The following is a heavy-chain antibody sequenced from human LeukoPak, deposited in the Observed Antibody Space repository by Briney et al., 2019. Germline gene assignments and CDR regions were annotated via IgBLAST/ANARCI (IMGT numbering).Heavy chain of an antibody. Sequence: SETLSLTCTVSGGSISSSSYYWGWIRQPPGKGLEWIGSIYYSGSTYYNPSLNSRVTISVDTSKNQFSLKLSSVTAADTAAYFCARCPNYYDSSGWHYPGSDYWGQGTLVTVSS. D-gene: IGHD3-22*01. CDR1: GGSISSSSYY. CDR2: IYYSGST. J-gene: IGHJ4*02. CDR3: ARCPNYYDSSGWHYPGSDY. V-gene: IGHV4-39*01.